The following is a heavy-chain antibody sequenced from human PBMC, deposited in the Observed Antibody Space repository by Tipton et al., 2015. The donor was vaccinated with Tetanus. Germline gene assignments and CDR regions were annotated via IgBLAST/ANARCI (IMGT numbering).Heavy chain of an antibody. CDR3: AKVLGGAQLYYYYGMDV. V-gene: IGHV3-23*01. D-gene: IGHD2-21*01. Sequence: SLRLSCAASGFTFSSYAMSWVRQAPGKGLEWVSAISGSGGSTYYAGSVKGRFTISRDNSKNTLYLQRNSLRAEDTAVYYCAKVLGGAQLYYYYGMDVWGQGTTVTVSS. CDR2: ISGSGGST. J-gene: IGHJ6*02. CDR1: GFTFSSYA.